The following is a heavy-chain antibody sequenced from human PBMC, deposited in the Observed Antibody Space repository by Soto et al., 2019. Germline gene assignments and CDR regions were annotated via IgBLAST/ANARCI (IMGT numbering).Heavy chain of an antibody. CDR2: IYYSGST. CDR3: ARAGLGDGSDY. Sequence: QVQLQESGPGQVKPSETLSLTCTVSGGSVSSGSYYWSWIRQPPGKGLEWIGYIYYSGSTKYNPSLKSRVTISVDTSKNQFSLKLSSVTAADTAVYYCARAGLGDGSDYWGQGTLVTVSS. CDR1: GGSVSSGSYY. J-gene: IGHJ4*02. D-gene: IGHD1-26*01. V-gene: IGHV4-61*01.